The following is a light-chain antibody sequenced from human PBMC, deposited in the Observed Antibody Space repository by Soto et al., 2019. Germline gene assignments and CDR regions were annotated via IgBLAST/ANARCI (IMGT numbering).Light chain of an antibody. V-gene: IGKV3-15*01. CDR1: ESVSNN. CDR2: GAS. Sequence: EIVSSPSPAPLSRSPGERATLSCRASESVSNNLAWYQQKAGQAPRLLIYGASTRATGIPARFSGSGSGTEFTLTISSLQSEDFAVYYCQQRSNWPITFGQGTRLEIK. CDR3: QQRSNWPIT. J-gene: IGKJ5*01.